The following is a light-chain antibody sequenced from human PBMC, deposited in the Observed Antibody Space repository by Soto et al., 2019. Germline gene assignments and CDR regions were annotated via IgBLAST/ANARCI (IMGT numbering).Light chain of an antibody. CDR1: SSDVGDYNY. CDR2: EVN. V-gene: IGLV2-14*01. Sequence: QSALTQPASVSGSPGQSITISCTGTSSDVGDYNYVSWYQQYPGKAPKLMIHEVNHRPSGVSDRFSGSKSGNTASLTISRLQAHDEADYYCSSYTSSNTYVFGTGTKVTVL. J-gene: IGLJ1*01. CDR3: SSYTSSNTYV.